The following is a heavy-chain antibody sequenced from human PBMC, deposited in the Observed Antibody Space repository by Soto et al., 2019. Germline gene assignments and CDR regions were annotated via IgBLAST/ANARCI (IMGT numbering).Heavy chain of an antibody. V-gene: IGHV1-2*04. CDR1: GYTFTGYY. Sequence: ASVKVSCKASGYTFTGYYMHWVRQAPGQGLEWMGWINPNSGGTNYAQKFQGWVTMTRDTSISTAYMELSRLRSDDTAVYYCARDKRGYSYGSAGYYGMDVWGQGTTVTAP. J-gene: IGHJ6*02. CDR3: ARDKRGYSYGSAGYYGMDV. D-gene: IGHD5-18*01. CDR2: INPNSGGT.